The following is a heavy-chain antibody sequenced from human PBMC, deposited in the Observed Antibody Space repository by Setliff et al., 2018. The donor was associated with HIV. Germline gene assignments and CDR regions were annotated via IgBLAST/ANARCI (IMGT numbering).Heavy chain of an antibody. CDR3: ARRPPLTTGREYYFDF. Sequence: SETLSLTCTVSGGSISSGSYYWSWIRQPAGKGLEWIGRIYTSGSTNYNPSLKSRVTISVDTSKNQFSLKLSSVTAADTAVYYCARRPPLTTGREYYFDFWGQGTLVTVSS. CDR1: GGSISSGSYY. J-gene: IGHJ4*02. CDR2: IYTSGST. V-gene: IGHV4-61*02. D-gene: IGHD1-1*01.